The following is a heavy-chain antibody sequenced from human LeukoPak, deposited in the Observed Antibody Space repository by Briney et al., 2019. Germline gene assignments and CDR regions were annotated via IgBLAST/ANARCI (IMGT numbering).Heavy chain of an antibody. D-gene: IGHD6-13*01. CDR3: VKEVSSWYGSWFDP. V-gene: IGHV3-23*01. CDR1: GFTFSSYA. J-gene: IGHJ5*02. Sequence: GGSLRLSCAASGFTFSSYAMSWVRQAPGKGLEWVSAVSGSGGSTHYADSVKGRFTISRDNSKNTLYLQMNSLRAEDTAVYYCVKEVSSWYGSWFDPWGQGTLVTVSS. CDR2: VSGSGGST.